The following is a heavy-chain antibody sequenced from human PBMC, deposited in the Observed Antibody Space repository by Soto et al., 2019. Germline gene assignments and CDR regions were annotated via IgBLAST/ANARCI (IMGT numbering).Heavy chain of an antibody. CDR3: ARDRGVAPPVAGNTHYYFNMDV. V-gene: IGHV1-18*01. J-gene: IGHJ6*03. D-gene: IGHD6-19*01. Sequence: QDQLVQSGGEVKKPGASVKVSCKASGYSFTNYGITWVRQAPGQGFEWMGWISAYNGDTNYAQKHQGRVTMTTDASASTAYLELRSLRSDDTAVYYCARDRGVAPPVAGNTHYYFNMDVWGKGTTVTVSS. CDR2: ISAYNGDT. CDR1: GYSFTNYG.